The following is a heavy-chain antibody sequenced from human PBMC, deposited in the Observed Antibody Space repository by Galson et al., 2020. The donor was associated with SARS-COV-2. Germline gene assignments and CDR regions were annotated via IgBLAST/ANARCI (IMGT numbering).Heavy chain of an antibody. CDR1: GDSISNYY. Sequence: SETLSLTCTVSGDSISNYYWSWIRQPPGKGLEWIGSIFYSGKTKYSPSLESRVSMSLDTSKNKISLRLSSVTAADTAIYFCASMPYHFWSASHYYYMDVWGKGTTVTVSS. J-gene: IGHJ6*03. D-gene: IGHD3-3*01. V-gene: IGHV4-59*08. CDR2: IFYSGKT. CDR3: ASMPYHFWSASHYYYMDV.